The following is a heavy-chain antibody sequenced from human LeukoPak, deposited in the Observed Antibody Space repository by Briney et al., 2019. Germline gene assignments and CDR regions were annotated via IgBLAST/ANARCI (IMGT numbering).Heavy chain of an antibody. D-gene: IGHD6-19*01. J-gene: IGHJ4*02. V-gene: IGHV4-39*01. CDR2: IYHSGRT. Sequence: RPSETLSLTCTVSGGSISSSTYYWGWIRQPPGKGLEWIGNIYHSGRTHYNPSLKSRVTIFVDTSKNQFSLKLSSVTATDRAVYYCARHLTSEYSSGWYYVDYWGQGTLVTVSS. CDR1: GGSISSSTYY. CDR3: ARHLTSEYSSGWYYVDY.